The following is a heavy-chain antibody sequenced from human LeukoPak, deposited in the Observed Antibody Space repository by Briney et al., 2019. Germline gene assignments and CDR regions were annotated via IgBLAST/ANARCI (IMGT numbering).Heavy chain of an antibody. CDR2: IYSGGST. CDR1: GFTVSTNY. V-gene: IGHV3-53*01. J-gene: IGHJ4*02. D-gene: IGHD1-26*01. Sequence: GGSLRLSCAASGFTVSTNYMNWVRQAPGKGLEWVSIIYSGGSTYYADSVKGRFTISRDNAKNSLYLQMNSLRAEDTAVYYCARDRAGGAFDYWGQGTLVTVSS. CDR3: ARDRAGGAFDY.